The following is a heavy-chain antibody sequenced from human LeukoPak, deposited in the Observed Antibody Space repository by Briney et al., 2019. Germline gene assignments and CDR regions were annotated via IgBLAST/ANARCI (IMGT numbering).Heavy chain of an antibody. CDR2: ISSSGSTI. Sequence: GGSLRLSCAASGFTFSDYYMSWIRQAPGKGLEWVSYISSSGSTIYYADSVKGRFTISRDNAKNSLYLQMNSLRAEDTAVYYCARVKEAYDSSGYYYVLSHHAFDIWGQGTMVTVSS. D-gene: IGHD3-22*01. J-gene: IGHJ3*02. CDR1: GFTFSDYY. V-gene: IGHV3-11*01. CDR3: ARVKEAYDSSGYYYVLSHHAFDI.